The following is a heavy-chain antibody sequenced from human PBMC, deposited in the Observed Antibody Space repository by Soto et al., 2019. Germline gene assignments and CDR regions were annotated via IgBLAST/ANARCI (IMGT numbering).Heavy chain of an antibody. CDR1: GFTFSSNA. Sequence: GSLRLSCAASGFTFSSNAMSWVRRAPGKGLEWVSGITGSGGITDYADSVKGRFTISRDNSRNTLYLQMNYLRVEDTAVYFCAKHTKFYFDRTGPGDYSDSWGQGTLVTVSS. CDR2: ITGSGGIT. CDR3: AKHTKFYFDRTGPGDYSDS. D-gene: IGHD3-22*01. J-gene: IGHJ4*02. V-gene: IGHV3-23*01.